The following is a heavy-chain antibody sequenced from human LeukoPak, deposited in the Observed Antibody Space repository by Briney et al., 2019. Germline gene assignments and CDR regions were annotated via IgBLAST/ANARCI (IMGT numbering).Heavy chain of an antibody. Sequence: SETLSLTCTVSGGSISSYYWSWIRQPPGKGLEWIGYIYYSGSTNYNPSLKSRVTISVDTSKNQFSLKLSSVTAADTAVYYGARGRDYDILTGYYTGYYFDYWGQGTLVTVSS. D-gene: IGHD3-9*01. V-gene: IGHV4-59*08. CDR2: IYYSGST. J-gene: IGHJ4*02. CDR3: ARGRDYDILTGYYTGYYFDY. CDR1: GGSISSYY.